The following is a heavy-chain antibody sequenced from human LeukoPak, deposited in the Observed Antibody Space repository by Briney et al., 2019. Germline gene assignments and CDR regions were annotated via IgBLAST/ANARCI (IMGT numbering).Heavy chain of an antibody. V-gene: IGHV3-48*03. J-gene: IGHJ3*02. CDR2: IGSSTI. D-gene: IGHD3-22*01. CDR3: ARDHHRRLYDSQARDTFDI. CDR1: GFTFSSYE. Sequence: GGSLRLSCAASGFTFSSYEMNWVRQAPGKGLEWVSYIGSSTIYYADSVKGRFTISRDNAKNSLYLQMNSLRAEDTAVYYCARDHHRRLYDSQARDTFDIWGQGTMVTVSS.